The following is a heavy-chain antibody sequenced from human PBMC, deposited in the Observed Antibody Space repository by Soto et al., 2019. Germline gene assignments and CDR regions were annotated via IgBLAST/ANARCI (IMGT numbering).Heavy chain of an antibody. D-gene: IGHD5-18*01. V-gene: IGHV5-51*01. CDR2: IYPGDSDT. CDR3: ARVDTAMVDYYYGMDV. Sequence: GESLKISCKGSGYSFTSYWIGWVRQMPGKGLEWMGIIYPGDSDTRYSPSFQGQVTISADKSISTAYLQWSSLKASDTAMYYCARVDTAMVDYYYGMDVWGQGTTVTVSS. CDR1: GYSFTSYW. J-gene: IGHJ6*02.